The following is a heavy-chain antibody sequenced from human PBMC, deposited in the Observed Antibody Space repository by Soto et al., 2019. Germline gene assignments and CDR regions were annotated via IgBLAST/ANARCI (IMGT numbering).Heavy chain of an antibody. CDR2: IDPSGGST. CDR1: GYTFTSYY. J-gene: IGHJ6*03. D-gene: IGHD3-10*01. V-gene: IGHV1-46*03. Sequence: QVQLVQSGAEVKKPGASVKVSCKASGYTFTSYYMHWVRQASGQGLEWMGIIDPSGGSTSYAQKFQGRVTMTRDTSTSTVYMELSSLRSEDTAVYYCARAPPNYGSGSFFRPYYYSYLDVWGKGTTVTVSS. CDR3: ARAPPNYGSGSFFRPYYYSYLDV.